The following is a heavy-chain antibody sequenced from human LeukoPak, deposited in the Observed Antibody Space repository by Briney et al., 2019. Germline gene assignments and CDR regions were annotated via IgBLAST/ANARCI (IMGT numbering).Heavy chain of an antibody. CDR1: GYTFTGKR. Sequence: ASVTVSCKTSGYTFTGKRMYWVRQAPGQGLELMGWINPNSGATNYAQNFQGRVTMTRDTSISTAYMELSGLTSDDTAVYYCARDPQTTIFGVVIIELHDYWGQGTLVTVSS. V-gene: IGHV1-2*02. CDR3: ARDPQTTIFGVVIIELHDY. CDR2: INPNSGAT. J-gene: IGHJ4*02. D-gene: IGHD3-3*01.